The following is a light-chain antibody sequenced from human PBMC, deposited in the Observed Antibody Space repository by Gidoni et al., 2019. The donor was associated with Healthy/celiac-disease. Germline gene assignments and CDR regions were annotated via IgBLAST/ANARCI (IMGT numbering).Light chain of an antibody. V-gene: IGKV3-11*01. Sequence: DIVLTQSLNTLSLSPGERATLSCRASRNVNIYLAWCQYKPGQTPRLLIYDASKRATGIPARFSGSGSATDFTLTISSIEPEDDGIYYCQRRDDWPRITFGGGTKLEI. J-gene: IGKJ4*01. CDR1: RNVNIY. CDR2: DAS. CDR3: QRRDDWPRIT.